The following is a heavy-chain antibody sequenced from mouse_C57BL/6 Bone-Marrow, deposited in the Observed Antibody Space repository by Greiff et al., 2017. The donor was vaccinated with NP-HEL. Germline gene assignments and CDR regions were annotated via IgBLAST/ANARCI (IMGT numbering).Heavy chain of an antibody. D-gene: IGHD2-3*01. CDR2: INPNNGGT. CDR3: ARWLLRPLFFDY. V-gene: IGHV1-26*01. Sequence: VQLQQSGPELVKPGASVKISCKASGYTFTDYYMNWVKQSHGKSLEWIGDINPNNGGTSYNQKFKGKATLTVDKSSSTAYMELRSLTSEDSAVYYCARWLLRPLFFDYWGQGTTLTVSS. CDR1: GYTFTDYY. J-gene: IGHJ2*01.